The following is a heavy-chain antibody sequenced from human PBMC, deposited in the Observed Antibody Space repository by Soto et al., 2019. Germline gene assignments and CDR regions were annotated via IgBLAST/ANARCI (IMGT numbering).Heavy chain of an antibody. Sequence: GGSLRLSCAASGFTFSSYAMSWVRQAPGKGLEWVSAISGSGGSTYYADSVKGRFTISRDNSKNTLYLQMNSLRAEDTAVYYCAKRTADIVVVVAAAYNWFDPWGQGTLVTVSS. D-gene: IGHD2-15*01. CDR1: GFTFSSYA. J-gene: IGHJ5*02. CDR2: ISGSGGST. V-gene: IGHV3-23*01. CDR3: AKRTADIVVVVAAAYNWFDP.